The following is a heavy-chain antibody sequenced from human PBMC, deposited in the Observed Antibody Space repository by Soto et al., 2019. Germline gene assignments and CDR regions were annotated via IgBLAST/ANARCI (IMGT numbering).Heavy chain of an antibody. D-gene: IGHD5-12*01. CDR1: GFTVSSNY. CDR2: IYSGGST. CDR3: ARLEMATITLND. J-gene: IGHJ4*02. V-gene: IGHV3-53*01. Sequence: GGSLRLSCAASGFTVSSNYMSWVRQAPGKGLEWVSVIYSGGSTYYADSVKGRFTISRDNSKNTLYLQMNSLRAEDTAVYYCARLEMATITLNDWGQGTLVTVSS.